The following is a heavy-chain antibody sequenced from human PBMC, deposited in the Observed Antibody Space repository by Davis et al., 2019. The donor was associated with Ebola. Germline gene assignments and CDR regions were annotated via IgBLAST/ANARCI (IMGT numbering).Heavy chain of an antibody. J-gene: IGHJ4*02. D-gene: IGHD6-19*01. CDR3: ARQQESGWMEYYFDY. Sequence: SETLSLTCTVSGGSISSYYWSWIRQPPGKGLEWIGYIYYSGSTNYNPSLKSRVTISVDTSKNQFSLKLSSVTAADTAVYYCARQQESGWMEYYFDYWGQGTLVTVSS. CDR2: IYYSGST. V-gene: IGHV4-59*08. CDR1: GGSISSYY.